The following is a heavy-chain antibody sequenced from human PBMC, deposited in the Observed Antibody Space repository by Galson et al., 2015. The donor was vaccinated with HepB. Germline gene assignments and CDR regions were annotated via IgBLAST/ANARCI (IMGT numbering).Heavy chain of an antibody. CDR2: VNPDNGDT. J-gene: IGHJ4*02. CDR3: VKEAGPYRPLDV. Sequence: SVKVSCKVPGYTFTRNLIHWLRQRPRQAPGQRFEWMGWVNPDNGDTQYAQTFQGRVTMTRDTSATTVYMELRGLRYEDTAVYFCVKEAGPYRPLDVWGQGSLVTVTS. V-gene: IGHV1-3*01. D-gene: IGHD3-16*02. CDR1: GYTFTRNL.